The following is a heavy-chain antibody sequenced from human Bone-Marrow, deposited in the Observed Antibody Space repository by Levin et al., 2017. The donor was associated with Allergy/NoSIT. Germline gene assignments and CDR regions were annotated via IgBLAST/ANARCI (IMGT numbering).Heavy chain of an antibody. CDR2: ISYDGSNK. J-gene: IGHJ4*02. D-gene: IGHD3-3*01. V-gene: IGHV3-30*03. Sequence: GESLKISCAASGFTLSSYGIHWVRQAPGKGLEWVAVISYDGSNKYYADSVKGRFTISRDNSKNTLYLQLNSLRADDTAVYYCARDSSDFWSAIRIDYWGQGTLVTVSS. CDR1: GFTLSSYG. CDR3: ARDSSDFWSAIRIDY.